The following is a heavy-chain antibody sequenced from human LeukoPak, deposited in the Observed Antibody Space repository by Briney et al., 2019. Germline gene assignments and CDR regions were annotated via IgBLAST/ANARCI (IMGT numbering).Heavy chain of an antibody. J-gene: IGHJ4*02. CDR1: GFTFSSYA. V-gene: IGHV3-23*01. D-gene: IGHD5-18*01. Sequence: GGSLRLSCAASGFTFSSYAMSWVRQAPGKGLEWVSAISGSGGSTYYADSVKGRFTISRDKSKNTLYLQMNSLRAEDTAVYYCAKEPYGYSYGYYFDYWGQGTLVTVSS. CDR2: ISGSGGST. CDR3: AKEPYGYSYGYYFDY.